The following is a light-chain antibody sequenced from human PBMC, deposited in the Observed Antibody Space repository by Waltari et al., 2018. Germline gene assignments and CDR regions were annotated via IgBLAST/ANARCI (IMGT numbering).Light chain of an antibody. Sequence: EVVLTQSPAPLSLSPGERATLSCRASQSVSNSLAWYRQKPGQAPSLLIYDASTRAAGIPGRFSGSGSGTDFTLTISSLEPEDFAVYYCQLRTGWPMTFGQGTRLEIK. V-gene: IGKV3-11*01. CDR1: QSVSNS. J-gene: IGKJ5*01. CDR2: DAS. CDR3: QLRTGWPMT.